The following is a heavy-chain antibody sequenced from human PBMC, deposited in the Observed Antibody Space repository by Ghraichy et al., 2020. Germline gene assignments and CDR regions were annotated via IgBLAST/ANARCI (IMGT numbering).Heavy chain of an antibody. CDR3: ATIPPGYSSSWWAPAIGWFDP. J-gene: IGHJ5*02. Sequence: ASVKVSCKVSGYTLTELSMHWVRQAPGKGLEWMGGFDPEDGETIYAQKFQGRVTMTEDTSTDTAYMELSSLRSEDTAVYYCATIPPGYSSSWWAPAIGWFDPWGQGTLVTVSS. V-gene: IGHV1-24*01. CDR2: FDPEDGET. D-gene: IGHD6-13*01. CDR1: GYTLTELS.